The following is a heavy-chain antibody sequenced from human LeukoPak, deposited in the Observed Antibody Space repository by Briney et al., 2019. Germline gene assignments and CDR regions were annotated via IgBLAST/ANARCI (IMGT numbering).Heavy chain of an antibody. CDR2: INPNSGGT. D-gene: IGHD2-2*01. Sequence: ASVKVSCKASGYTLTGYYMHWVRQAPGQGLEWMGWINPNSGGTNYAQKFQDRVTMTRDTSISTAYMELSRLRSDDTAVYYCARGDIVVVPAAISGPWGQGTLVTVSS. CDR1: GYTLTGYY. J-gene: IGHJ5*02. CDR3: ARGDIVVVPAAISGP. V-gene: IGHV1-2*02.